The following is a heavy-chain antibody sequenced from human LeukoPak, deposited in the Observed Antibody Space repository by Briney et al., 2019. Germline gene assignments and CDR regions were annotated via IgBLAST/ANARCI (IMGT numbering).Heavy chain of an antibody. D-gene: IGHD3-10*01. CDR2: INHSGST. CDR1: GGSFSGYY. CDR3: ARGVYYYGSGSYYNRRYYYYYGMDV. J-gene: IGHJ6*02. Sequence: SETLSLTCAVYGGSFSGYYWSWIRQPPGKGLEWIGEINHSGSTNYNPSLKSRVTISVDTSKNQFSLKLSSVTAADTAVYYCARGVYYYGSGSYYNRRYYYYYGMDVWGQGTTVTVSS. V-gene: IGHV4-34*01.